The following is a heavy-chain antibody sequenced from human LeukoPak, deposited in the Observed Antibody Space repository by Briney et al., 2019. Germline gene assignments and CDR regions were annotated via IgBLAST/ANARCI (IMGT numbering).Heavy chain of an antibody. CDR3: ASSGYSSGWYLEPVGY. D-gene: IGHD6-19*01. CDR1: GSSFTSYW. CDR2: ISHGDSDT. J-gene: IGHJ4*02. V-gene: IGHV5-51*01. Sequence: GSSLKISCKGSGSSFTSYWIGWVREMAGRRLGWMGIISHGDSDTSYRPSFQGQVTISADKSISTAYLQWSSLKAADTAMYYCASSGYSSGWYLEPVGYWGQGTLVTVSS.